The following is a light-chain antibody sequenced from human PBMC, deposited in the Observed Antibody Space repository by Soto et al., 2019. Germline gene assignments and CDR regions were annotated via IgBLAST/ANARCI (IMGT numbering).Light chain of an antibody. CDR2: EVS. Sequence: QAVVTQPASVSGSPGQSITISCTGTSSDVGGYNFVSWYQQHPGKAPKLMIYEVSNRPSGVSNRFSGSKFGNTASLTISGLQAEDEADYYCSSYTGSGTPGVFGGGTKLTVL. J-gene: IGLJ3*02. V-gene: IGLV2-14*01. CDR3: SSYTGSGTPGV. CDR1: SSDVGGYNF.